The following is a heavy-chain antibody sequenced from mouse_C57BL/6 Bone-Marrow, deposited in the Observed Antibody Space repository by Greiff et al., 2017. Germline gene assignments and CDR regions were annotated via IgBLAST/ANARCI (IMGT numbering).Heavy chain of an antibody. V-gene: IGHV3-6*01. J-gene: IGHJ2*01. CDR3: ASYGSVDY. CDR1: GYSITSGYY. D-gene: IGHD2-2*01. Sequence: EVQLQESGPGLVKPSQSLSLTCSVTGYSITSGYYWNWIRQFPGNKLEWMGYISYDGSNNYNPSLKNRISITRDTSKNQFFLKLNSVTTEDTATYYCASYGSVDYWGQGTTLTVSS. CDR2: ISYDGSN.